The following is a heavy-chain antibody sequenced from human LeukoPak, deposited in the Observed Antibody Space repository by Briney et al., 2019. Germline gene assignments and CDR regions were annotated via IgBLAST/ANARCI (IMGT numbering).Heavy chain of an antibody. J-gene: IGHJ3*02. D-gene: IGHD6-25*01. CDR2: MNGGGSST. Sequence: PGGSLRLSCAASGFTFSTHWMHWVRQAPGKGLVWVSRMNGGGSSTKYADSVKGRFTISRDNAKNTLYLQMNSLRAEDTAVYYCARRSAAKDAFDIWGQGTMVTVSS. CDR1: GFTFSTHW. CDR3: ARRSAAKDAFDI. V-gene: IGHV3-74*01.